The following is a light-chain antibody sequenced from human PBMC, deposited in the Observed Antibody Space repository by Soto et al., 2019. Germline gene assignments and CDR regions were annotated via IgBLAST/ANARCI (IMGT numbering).Light chain of an antibody. V-gene: IGLV2-14*01. Sequence: QSVLTQPASVSGSPGQSITISCTGTSSDVGGYNYVSWYQQHPGEAPKLMIYDVSNRPSGVSNRFSGSKSGNTASLTISGLQAEDEADYYCSSYTSSSLNYVFGTGTKVTV. J-gene: IGLJ1*01. CDR1: SSDVGGYNY. CDR3: SSYTSSSLNYV. CDR2: DVS.